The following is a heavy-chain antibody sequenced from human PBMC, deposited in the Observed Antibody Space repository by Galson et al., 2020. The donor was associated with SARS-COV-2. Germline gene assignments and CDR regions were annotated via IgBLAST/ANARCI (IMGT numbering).Heavy chain of an antibody. CDR1: GFTVSSNY. V-gene: IGHV3-53*04. Sequence: TGGSLRLSCSASGFTVSSNYMSWVRQAPGKGLEWVSVIYPGGSTYYADSVKGRFTISRHNSKNTLYLHMNSLRAEDTAVYYCARETPEGRYSGSYVTGWGQGTLVTVSS. D-gene: IGHD1-26*01. CDR3: ARETPEGRYSGSYVTG. J-gene: IGHJ4*02. CDR2: IYPGGST.